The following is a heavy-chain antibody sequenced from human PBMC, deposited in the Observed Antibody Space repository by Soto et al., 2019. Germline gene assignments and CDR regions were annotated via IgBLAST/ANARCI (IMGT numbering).Heavy chain of an antibody. CDR3: AADSGSSYYYYGMDV. V-gene: IGHV1-69*06. CDR2: IIPIFGTA. D-gene: IGHD1-26*01. Sequence: QVQLVQSGAEVKKPWSSVKVSCKASGGTFSSYAISWVRQAPGQGLEWMGGIIPIFGTANYEQKFQGRVTITADKSTSTAYMELSSLRSEDTAVYYGAADSGSSYYYYGMDVWGQGTTVTVSS. CDR1: GGTFSSYA. J-gene: IGHJ6*02.